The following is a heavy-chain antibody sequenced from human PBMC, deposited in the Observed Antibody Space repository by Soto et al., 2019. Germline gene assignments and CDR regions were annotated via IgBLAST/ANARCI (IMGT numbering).Heavy chain of an antibody. CDR2: IKYDGGEQ. CDR3: AVGFHWFDS. Sequence: QLVESGGGLVQPGGALRLSCEASGFTFGNFWMSWVRQAPGKGLDWVANIKYDGGEQNYVDSVKGRFTISRDNAKNSLFLQMNSLRAEDTAVYYCAVGFHWFDSWGQGSLVTVSS. CDR1: GFTFGNFW. V-gene: IGHV3-7*01. J-gene: IGHJ5*01.